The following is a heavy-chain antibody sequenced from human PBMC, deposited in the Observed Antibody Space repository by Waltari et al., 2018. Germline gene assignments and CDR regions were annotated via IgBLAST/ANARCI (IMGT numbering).Heavy chain of an antibody. D-gene: IGHD3-9*01. Sequence: QMQLVQSVPEVKKPGASLRVSCKPSGYTFSDYYIHSSPQAPEHGLEGTGWINPKRGDTDDGQYAQCIHDRITLSKDTSISTAYMELNRRTSDDTAVYYCARVGRAEIRYCDWLYLDQWGRGTLVTV. J-gene: IGHJ4*02. CDR3: ARVGRAEIRYCDWLYLDQ. V-gene: IGHV1-2*02. CDR2: INPKRGDT. CDR1: GYTFSDYY.